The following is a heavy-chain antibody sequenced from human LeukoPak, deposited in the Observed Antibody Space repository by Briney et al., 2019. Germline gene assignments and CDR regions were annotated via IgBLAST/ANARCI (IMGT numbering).Heavy chain of an antibody. CDR3: ARGGHYYGSGSYYTAPDGMDV. V-gene: IGHV3-30-3*01. D-gene: IGHD3-10*01. J-gene: IGHJ6*02. Sequence: GGSLRLSCAASGFTFSTYAMHWVRQAPGKGLEWVAVISYDGSDKYYADSVKGRFTISRDNSKNTLYLQMNSLRAEDTAVYYCARGGHYYGSGSYYTAPDGMDVWGQGTTVTVSS. CDR1: GFTFSTYA. CDR2: ISYDGSDK.